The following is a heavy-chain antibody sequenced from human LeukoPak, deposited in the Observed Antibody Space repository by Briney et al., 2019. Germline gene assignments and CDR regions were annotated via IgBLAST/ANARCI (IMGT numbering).Heavy chain of an antibody. J-gene: IGHJ4*02. CDR3: ARGGYRPFDY. CDR2: INHSGST. V-gene: IGHV4-34*01. CDR1: GGSFRGYY. D-gene: IGHD5-18*01. Sequence: SETLSLTCAVYGGSFRGYYWSWIRQPPAKGLEWVGEINHSGSTNYNQSVKSQFTISVDTSKNQFALKLSSVTAPDTSVYYCARGGYRPFDYWGQGTLVTVSS.